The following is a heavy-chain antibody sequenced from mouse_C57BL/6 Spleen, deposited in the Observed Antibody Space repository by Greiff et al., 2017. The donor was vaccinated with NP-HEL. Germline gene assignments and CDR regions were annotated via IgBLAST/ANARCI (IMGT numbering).Heavy chain of an antibody. D-gene: IGHD2-1*01. CDR3: ASLYGNYPAWFAY. V-gene: IGHV7-3*01. CDR1: GFTFTDYY. CDR2: IRNKANGYTT. Sequence: EVKLMESGGGLVQPGGSLSLSCAASGFTFTDYYMSWVRQPPGKALEWLGFIRNKANGYTTEYSASVKGRFTISRDNSQSILYLQMNALRAEDSATYYCASLYGNYPAWFAYWGQGTLVTVSA. J-gene: IGHJ3*01.